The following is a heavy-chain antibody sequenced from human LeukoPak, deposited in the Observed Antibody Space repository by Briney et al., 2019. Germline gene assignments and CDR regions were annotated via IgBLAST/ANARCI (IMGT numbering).Heavy chain of an antibody. CDR2: IKQGGSET. Sequence: GGSLRLSCAVSGFTFSSYCMSWVRQAPGKGLEWVGNIKQGGSETYYVAPEKCRFATSRDIAKNSLYLQMNSLRAEDTAVYYCARGVLYSTDAFDIWGQGTMVIVSS. CDR3: ARGVLYSTDAFDI. J-gene: IGHJ3*02. D-gene: IGHD4-11*01. V-gene: IGHV3-7*01. CDR1: GFTFSSYC.